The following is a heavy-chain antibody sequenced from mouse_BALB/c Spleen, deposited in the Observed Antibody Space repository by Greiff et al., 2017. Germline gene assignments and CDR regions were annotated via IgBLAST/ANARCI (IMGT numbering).Heavy chain of an antibody. CDR1: GYSITSDYA. D-gene: IGHD1-1*01. J-gene: IGHJ2*01. V-gene: IGHV3-2*02. CDR2: ISYSGST. Sequence: EVQLKESGPGLVKPSQSLSLTCTVTGYSITSDYAWNWIRQFPGNKLEWMGYISYSGSTSYNPSLKSRISITRDTSKNQFFLQLNSVTTEDTATYYCARKLRYYFDYWGQGTTLTVSS. CDR3: ARKLRYYFDY.